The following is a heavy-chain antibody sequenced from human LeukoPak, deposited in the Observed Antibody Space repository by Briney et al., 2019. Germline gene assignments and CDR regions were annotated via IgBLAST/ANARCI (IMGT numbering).Heavy chain of an antibody. V-gene: IGHV3-48*02. CDR1: GFTFSSYW. CDR3: ARDIMTHYYYGMDV. J-gene: IGHJ6*02. Sequence: PGGSLRLSCAASGFTFSSYWTNWVRQAPGKGLEWVSYISSSSTIYYADSVKGRFTISRDNAKNSLYLQMNSLRDEDTAVYYCARDIMTHYYYGMDVWGQGTTVTVSS. CDR2: ISSSSTI.